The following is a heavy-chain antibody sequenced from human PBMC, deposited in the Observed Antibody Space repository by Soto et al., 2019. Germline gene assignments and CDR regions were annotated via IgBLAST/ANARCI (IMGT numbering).Heavy chain of an antibody. CDR3: ARDLNDDSSTFH. V-gene: IGHV3-23*01. CDR1: GFNFNVYA. CDR2: ISGSGGST. D-gene: IGHD3-22*01. Sequence: SLRLSCTASGFNFNVYAMSSVRQAPGKGLEWVSAISGSGGSTYYADSVMGRFTISRDNSKNKAYLHMNSLRAEDTAVYYCARDLNDDSSTFHWGQGTLVTVS. J-gene: IGHJ1*01.